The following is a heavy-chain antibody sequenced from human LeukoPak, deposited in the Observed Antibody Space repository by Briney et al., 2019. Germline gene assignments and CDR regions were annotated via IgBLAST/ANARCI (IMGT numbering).Heavy chain of an antibody. CDR3: ATYRGDY. D-gene: IGHD1-26*01. J-gene: IGHJ4*02. CDR1: GFTFSGFA. V-gene: IGHV3-66*02. Sequence: GGSLRLSCAASGFTFSGFAMSWVRRTPGKGLEWVSVIYSGGSTYYADSVKGRFTISRDNSKNTLYLQMNSLRAEDTAVYYCATYRGDYWGQGTLVSVSS. CDR2: IYSGGST.